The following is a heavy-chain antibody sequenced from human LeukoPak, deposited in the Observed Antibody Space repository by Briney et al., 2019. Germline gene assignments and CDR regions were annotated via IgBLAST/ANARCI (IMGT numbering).Heavy chain of an antibody. Sequence: ASVKVSCKASGYTFTGYYMHWVRQAPGQGLEWMGWINPNSGGTNYAQKFQGRVTMTRDTSISTAYMELSRLRSDDTAVYHCARYRNYYDSSGYYYVEYFQHWGQGTLVTVSS. CDR1: GYTFTGYY. D-gene: IGHD3-22*01. CDR2: INPNSGGT. V-gene: IGHV1-2*02. J-gene: IGHJ1*01. CDR3: ARYRNYYDSSGYYYVEYFQH.